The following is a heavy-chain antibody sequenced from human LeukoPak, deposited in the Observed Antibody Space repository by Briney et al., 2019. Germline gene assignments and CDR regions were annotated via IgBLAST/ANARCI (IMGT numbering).Heavy chain of an antibody. Sequence: ASVKVSCKASGYTFTSYGISWVRQAPGQGLEWMGWISAYNGNTNYAQKLQGRVTMTTDTSTSTAYMELRSLRSDDTAVYYCARGRIDYYDSSGYYGEAFDIWGQGTMVTVSS. J-gene: IGHJ3*02. CDR1: GYTFTSYG. CDR2: ISAYNGNT. V-gene: IGHV1-18*01. D-gene: IGHD3-22*01. CDR3: ARGRIDYYDSSGYYGEAFDI.